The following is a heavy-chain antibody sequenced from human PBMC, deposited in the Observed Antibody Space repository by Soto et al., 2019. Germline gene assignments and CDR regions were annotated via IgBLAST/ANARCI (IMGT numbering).Heavy chain of an antibody. J-gene: IGHJ6*02. CDR3: TTAFGTVYYGMDV. V-gene: IGHV3-15*01. Sequence: PGGSRRRSGAACGCTCSNAWMSWVRQAPGKGLEWVGRIKSKTDGGTTDYAAPVKGRFTISRDDSKNTLYLQMNSLKTENTALYYCTTAFGTVYYGMDVWGQGTTVTVSS. D-gene: IGHD3-10*01. CDR1: GCTCSNAW. CDR2: IKSKTDGGTT.